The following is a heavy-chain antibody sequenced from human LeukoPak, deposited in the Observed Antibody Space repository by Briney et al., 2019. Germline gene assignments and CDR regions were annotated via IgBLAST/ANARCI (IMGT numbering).Heavy chain of an antibody. CDR3: AKRSHPGYCSSTSCPLGYYYYYMDV. CDR2: ISGSGGST. CDR1: GFTFSSYA. D-gene: IGHD2-2*03. Sequence: HPGGSLRLSCAASGFTFSSYAMSWVRQASGKGLEWVSAISGSGGSTYYADSVKGRFTISRDNSKNTLYLQMNSLRAEDTAVYYCAKRSHPGYCSSTSCPLGYYYYYMDVWGKGTTVTVSS. J-gene: IGHJ6*03. V-gene: IGHV3-23*01.